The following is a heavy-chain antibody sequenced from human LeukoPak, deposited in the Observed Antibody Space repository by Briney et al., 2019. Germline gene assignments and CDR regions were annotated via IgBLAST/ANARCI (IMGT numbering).Heavy chain of an antibody. Sequence: QSGGSLRLSCAASGFTFSSSAMSWVRQVPGKGLEWVSGISASGGSTYYADSVRGRFTISRDNSKNTLYVQMNSLRDEDTAVYYCAKDRRWKSPHYFDPGGQGPLVTVSS. V-gene: IGHV3-23*01. CDR1: GFTFSSSA. CDR3: AKDRRWKSPHYFDP. D-gene: IGHD1-1*01. J-gene: IGHJ4*02. CDR2: ISASGGST.